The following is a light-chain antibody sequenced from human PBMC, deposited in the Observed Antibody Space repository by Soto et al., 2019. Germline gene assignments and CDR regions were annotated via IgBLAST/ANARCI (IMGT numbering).Light chain of an antibody. Sequence: QSALAQPASVSGSPGQSITISCTGTSSDIGGYNSVSWYQQHPGKAPQLMIFDVSRRPSGVSNRFSGSMSANTASLTISGLRTEDEADYYCSSFTTSTTYVFGTGTKVTVL. CDR2: DVS. V-gene: IGLV2-14*03. J-gene: IGLJ1*01. CDR1: SSDIGGYNS. CDR3: SSFTTSTTYV.